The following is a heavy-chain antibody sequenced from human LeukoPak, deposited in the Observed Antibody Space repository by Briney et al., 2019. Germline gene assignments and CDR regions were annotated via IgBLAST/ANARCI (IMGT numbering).Heavy chain of an antibody. CDR3: ARVRSTYYYYYMDV. J-gene: IGHJ6*03. CDR2: IYTSGST. CDR1: GGSISSYY. Sequence: SETLSLTCTVSGGSISSYYWSWIRQPAGKGLEWIGRIYTSGSTNYNPSLKSRVTISVDKYKNQFSLKLSSVTAADTAVYYCARVRSTYYYYYMDVWGKGTTVTVSS. D-gene: IGHD1-26*01. V-gene: IGHV4-4*07.